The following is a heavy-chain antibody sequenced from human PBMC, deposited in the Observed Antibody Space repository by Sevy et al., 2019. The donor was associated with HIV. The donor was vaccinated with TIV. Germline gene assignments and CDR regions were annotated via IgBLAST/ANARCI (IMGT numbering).Heavy chain of an antibody. D-gene: IGHD3-10*01. J-gene: IGHJ6*02. CDR3: AREGYYYRSGTYRPPNYYGMDV. CDR1: GYTFSSYG. Sequence: ASVKVSCKASGYTFSSYGISWVRQAPGQGLEWMGWISDYNGNTNYAHKFQVRVTMSTETSTRTAYMELRGLRSDDTAVYFCAREGYYYRSGTYRPPNYYGMDVWGQGTAVTVSS. CDR2: ISDYNGNT. V-gene: IGHV1-18*01.